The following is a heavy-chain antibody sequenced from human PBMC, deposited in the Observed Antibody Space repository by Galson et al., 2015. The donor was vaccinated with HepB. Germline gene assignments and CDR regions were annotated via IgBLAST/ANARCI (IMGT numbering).Heavy chain of an antibody. V-gene: IGHV1-69*04. J-gene: IGHJ5*02. CDR3: AIGTNYYDSSGPHWFDP. CDR1: GGTFSSYA. CDR2: IIPILGIA. D-gene: IGHD3-22*01. Sequence: SVKVSCKASGGTFSSYAISWVRQAPGQGLERMGRIIPILGIANYAQKFQGRVTITADKSTSTAYMELSSLRSEDTAVYYCAIGTNYYDSSGPHWFDPWGQGTLVTVSS.